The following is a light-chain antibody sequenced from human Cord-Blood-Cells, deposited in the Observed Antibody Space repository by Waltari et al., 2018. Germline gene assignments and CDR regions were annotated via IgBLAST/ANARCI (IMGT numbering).Light chain of an antibody. V-gene: IGLV1-44*01. Sequence: QSVLTQPPSASGTPGQRVTISCSGRSPNLGSTTVNWSQQPPGTAPKLLTYSNNQRPSGVPDRFAGSKSGTSASLAISGLQSEDEADYYCAAWDDSLNGWVFGGGTKLTVL. J-gene: IGLJ3*02. CDR3: AAWDDSLNGWV. CDR2: SNN. CDR1: SPNLGSTT.